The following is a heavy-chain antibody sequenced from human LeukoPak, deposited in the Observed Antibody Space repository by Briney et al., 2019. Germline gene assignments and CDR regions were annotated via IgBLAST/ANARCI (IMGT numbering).Heavy chain of an antibody. J-gene: IGHJ4*02. D-gene: IGHD2-15*01. CDR1: GFSFSGYA. V-gene: IGHV3-23*01. CDR2: ISGSGGDT. Sequence: GGSLRLSCAASGFSFSGYAMDWVRRAPGKGLEWVSAISGSGGDTYYADSVKGRFTISRDDSKNTLYLQMNSLRAEDTAVYYCAKEIIVARLTVHFDYWGQGTQVTVSS. CDR3: AKEIIVARLTVHFDY.